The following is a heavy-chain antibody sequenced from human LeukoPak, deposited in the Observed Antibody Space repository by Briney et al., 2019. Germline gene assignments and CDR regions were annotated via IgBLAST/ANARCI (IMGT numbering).Heavy chain of an antibody. CDR3: ATPRGIVVVVAAPSFDF. V-gene: IGHV3-23*01. Sequence: GGSLRLSCVGSGFDFSDYGMNWVRQAPGKGLEWVSSISDSGGSTYYADSVKGRFTVSRDNSKNTLYLQMSSLRGDDTAVYYCATPRGIVVVVAAPSFDFWGQGTLVSVSS. CDR1: GFDFSDYG. CDR2: ISDSGGST. D-gene: IGHD2-15*01. J-gene: IGHJ4*02.